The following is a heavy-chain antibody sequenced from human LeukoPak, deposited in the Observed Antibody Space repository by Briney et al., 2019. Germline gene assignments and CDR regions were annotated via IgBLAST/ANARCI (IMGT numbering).Heavy chain of an antibody. CDR2: IYPGDSAT. D-gene: IGHD3-16*01. CDR3: ARPAAGLGGFDY. CDR1: GYSFTAYW. J-gene: IGHJ4*02. Sequence: GESLKISCRGSGYSFTAYWIAWGRQMPGKGLGWMATIYPGDSATTYSPSFQGQVTISADKSITTAYLQWSSLKASDTAMYYCARPAAGLGGFDYWGQGTLVTVSS. V-gene: IGHV5-51*01.